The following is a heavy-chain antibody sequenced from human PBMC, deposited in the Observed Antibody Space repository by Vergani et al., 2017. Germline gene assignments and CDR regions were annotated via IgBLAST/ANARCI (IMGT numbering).Heavy chain of an antibody. J-gene: IGHJ4*02. D-gene: IGHD3-10*01. CDR2: ISGSGVSA. V-gene: IGHV3-23*01. CDR3: AKQYFVSGNYLFDD. Sequence: EVQLLESGGNLIQPGGSLRLSCGASGFTFSSYAMTWVRLAPGKGLQWVSAISGSGVSAYYTDSVKGRFTISRDNSKNMLFLQMNNLRTEDTAIYYCAKQYFVSGNYLFDDWGQGTLVTVSS. CDR1: GFTFSSYA.